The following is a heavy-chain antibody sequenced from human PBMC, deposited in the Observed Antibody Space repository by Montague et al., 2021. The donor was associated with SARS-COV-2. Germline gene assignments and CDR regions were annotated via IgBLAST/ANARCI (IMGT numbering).Heavy chain of an antibody. Sequence: SETLSLTCTVSGGSISPYYWSWIRQSPGEGLECIGYTSYSGSTDYNPSLKSRVTISIDTSKSQFSLKLSPVTAADTAVYYCARWGEYYDSPYYYYAMDVWGQGATVTVSS. V-gene: IGHV4-59*12. CDR1: GGSISPYY. D-gene: IGHD3-3*01. J-gene: IGHJ6*02. CDR3: ARWGEYYDSPYYYYAMDV. CDR2: TSYSGST.